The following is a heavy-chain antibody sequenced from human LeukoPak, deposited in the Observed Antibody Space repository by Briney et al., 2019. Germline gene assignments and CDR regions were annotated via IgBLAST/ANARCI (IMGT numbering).Heavy chain of an antibody. CDR3: ARDPKYCTNGVCYIGPDY. CDR1: GFTFRNYW. V-gene: IGHV3-7*03. D-gene: IGHD2-8*01. J-gene: IGHJ4*02. Sequence: GGSLRLSCAASGFTFRNYWMNWVRQAPGKGLEWVANIKQDGSEKYYVDSVKGRFTISRDNAKNSLYLQMNSLRAEDTAVYYCARDPKYCTNGVCYIGPDYWGQGTLVTVSS. CDR2: IKQDGSEK.